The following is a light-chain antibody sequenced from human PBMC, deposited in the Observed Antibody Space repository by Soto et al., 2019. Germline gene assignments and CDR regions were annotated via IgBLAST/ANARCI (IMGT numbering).Light chain of an antibody. CDR2: DVG. CDR3: SSYTSTSTDYV. CDR1: ISDVGTYNY. Sequence: QSALTQPASVSGSPGQSITISCTGTISDVGTYNYVSWYQQHPGKAPKLMIYDVGNRPSGVSNRFSGSKSGNTASLTISGLQADDEADYYCSSYTSTSTDYVFGTGTKVTVL. V-gene: IGLV2-14*01. J-gene: IGLJ1*01.